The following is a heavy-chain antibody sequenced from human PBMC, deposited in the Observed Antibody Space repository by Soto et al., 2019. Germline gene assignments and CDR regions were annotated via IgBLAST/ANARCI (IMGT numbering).Heavy chain of an antibody. CDR3: ARLAAGTRFVDF. J-gene: IGHJ4*02. Sequence: QVQLQESGPGLVKPSETLSLTCTVSGASISSYYWSWIRQPPGKGLEWIGYIYYSGSTNYNPSLKSRVTISVDPSKNQFALELSSVTAADTAVYYCARLAAGTRFVDFWGQGTLVTVSS. CDR2: IYYSGST. CDR1: GASISSYY. D-gene: IGHD6-19*01. V-gene: IGHV4-59*08.